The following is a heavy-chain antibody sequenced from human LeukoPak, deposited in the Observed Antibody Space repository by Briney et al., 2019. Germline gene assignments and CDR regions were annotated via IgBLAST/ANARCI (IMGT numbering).Heavy chain of an antibody. CDR1: GFSFSSHA. CDR2: ISYDGSNK. CDR3: ARAGSWFLDY. J-gene: IGHJ4*02. Sequence: GGSLRLSCAASGFSFSSHAMHWVRQAPGKGLEWVAVISYDGSNKYYADSVKGRFTISRDNSKNTLCLQMNSLRAEDTAVYYCARAGSWFLDYWGQGTLVTVSS. V-gene: IGHV3-30*04. D-gene: IGHD6-13*01.